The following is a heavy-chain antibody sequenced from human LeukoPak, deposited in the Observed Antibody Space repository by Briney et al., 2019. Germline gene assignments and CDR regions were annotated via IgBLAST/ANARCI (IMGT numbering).Heavy chain of an antibody. V-gene: IGHV4-59*01. CDR3: ARGAGWYQF. CDR2: IYYTGST. CDR1: GGSISSAY. D-gene: IGHD6-19*01. Sequence: SETLSLTCTVSGGSISSAYWSWLRQPPGKGLEWIGYIYYTGSTNYNPSLKNRVTISVDTSRNQFSLKMSSVTAADTAVYYCARGAGWYQFWGQGTLVTVSS. J-gene: IGHJ4*02.